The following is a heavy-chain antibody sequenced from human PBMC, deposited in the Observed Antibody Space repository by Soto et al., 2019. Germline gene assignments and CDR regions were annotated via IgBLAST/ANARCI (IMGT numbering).Heavy chain of an antibody. Sequence: SETLSLTCTVSGGSIRNSNYYWGWIRQPPGKGLEWIGNIYYRGTTYYNPYLKSRVTISVDTSKNQFSLKLSSVTAADTAMYYCARFNWYFDLWGRGTLVTVSS. J-gene: IGHJ2*01. CDR3: ARFNWYFDL. V-gene: IGHV4-39*07. CDR2: IYYRGTT. CDR1: GGSIRNSNYY.